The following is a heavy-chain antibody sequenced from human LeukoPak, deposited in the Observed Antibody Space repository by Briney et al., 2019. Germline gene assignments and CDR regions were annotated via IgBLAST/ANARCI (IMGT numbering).Heavy chain of an antibody. J-gene: IGHJ4*02. Sequence: ASVKVSCKASGYTFTSYYMHWVRQAPGQGLEWMGIINPSGGNTHYAQKLQDRVTMTTDTSTTTAYMELRSLRSDDTAVYYCARDYDSQWLVQASAFGYWGQGTLVTVSS. CDR3: ARDYDSQWLVQASAFGY. CDR1: GYTFTSYY. CDR2: INPSGGNT. V-gene: IGHV1-46*01. D-gene: IGHD6-19*01.